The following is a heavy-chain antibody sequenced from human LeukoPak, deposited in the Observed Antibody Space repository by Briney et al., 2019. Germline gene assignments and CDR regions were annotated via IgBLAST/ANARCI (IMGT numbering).Heavy chain of an antibody. Sequence: GASVKVSCKVSGYTLTELSMHWVRQAPGKGLEWMGGFDPEDGETIYAQKFQGRVTMTEDTSTDTAYMELSSLRSEDTAVHYCATGKSGYDFPVNYWGQGTLVTVSS. D-gene: IGHD5-12*01. J-gene: IGHJ4*02. CDR3: ATGKSGYDFPVNY. CDR2: FDPEDGET. V-gene: IGHV1-24*01. CDR1: GYTLTELS.